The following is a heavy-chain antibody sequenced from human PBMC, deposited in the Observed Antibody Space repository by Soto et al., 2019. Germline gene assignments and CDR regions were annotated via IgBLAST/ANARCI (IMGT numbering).Heavy chain of an antibody. CDR1: GGSISSYY. CDR3: ATAQKGYNWNYFDH. J-gene: IGHJ4*02. D-gene: IGHD1-20*01. CDR2: IYYSGST. V-gene: IGHV4-59*01. Sequence: PSETLSLTCTVSGGSISSYYWSWIRQPPGKGLEWIGYIYYSGSTNYNPSLKSRVTISVDTSKNQFSLKLSSVTAADTAVYYCATAQKGYNWNYFDHWGQGALVTVS.